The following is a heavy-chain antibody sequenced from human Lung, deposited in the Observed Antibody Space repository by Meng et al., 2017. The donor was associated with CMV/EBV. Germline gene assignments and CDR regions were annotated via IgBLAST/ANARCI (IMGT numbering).Heavy chain of an antibody. D-gene: IGHD1-26*01. CDR2: INPNSGGT. CDR1: GYTFTGYY. J-gene: IGHJ5*02. V-gene: IGHV1-2*02. Sequence: ASVXVSXKASGYTFTGYYMHWVRQAPGQGLEWMGWINPNSGGTNYAQKFQGRVTMTRDTSISTAYMELSRLRSDDTAVYYCARDFFGELLGWFDPWGRGTLVTVSS. CDR3: ARDFFGELLGWFDP.